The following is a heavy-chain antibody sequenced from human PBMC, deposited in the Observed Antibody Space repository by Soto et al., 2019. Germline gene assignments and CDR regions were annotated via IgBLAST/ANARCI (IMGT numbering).Heavy chain of an antibody. Sequence: GASVKVSCKASVDTFPTYGISWVRQAPGQGLEWMGWISGHNDNTKYAQKFQGRVIMTADTSTSTAYLELRTLTSDDTAVYYCAREYCTSASCYGVDYWGQGTLVTVSS. V-gene: IGHV1-18*01. CDR2: ISGHNDNT. CDR3: AREYCTSASCYGVDY. CDR1: VDTFPTYG. J-gene: IGHJ4*02. D-gene: IGHD2-2*01.